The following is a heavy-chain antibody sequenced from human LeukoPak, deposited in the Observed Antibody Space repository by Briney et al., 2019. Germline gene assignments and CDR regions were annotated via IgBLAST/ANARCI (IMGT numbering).Heavy chain of an antibody. J-gene: IGHJ4*02. Sequence: GGSLRLSCAASGFTFSRYWMSWVRQAPGKGLEWVANIKQDGSEKYYVDSVKGRFTISRDNAKNSLYLQMNSLRAEDTAVYYCARGVGELSGGRDFDYWGQGTLVTVSS. D-gene: IGHD3-10*01. CDR3: ARGVGELSGGRDFDY. CDR2: IKQDGSEK. CDR1: GFTFSRYW. V-gene: IGHV3-7*03.